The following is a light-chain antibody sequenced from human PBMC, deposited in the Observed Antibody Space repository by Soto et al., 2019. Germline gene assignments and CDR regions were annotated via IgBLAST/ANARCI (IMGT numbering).Light chain of an antibody. CDR2: GAS. Sequence: EIVMTQSPAILSVSPGERASLSCRASQSVSSNLAWYQQKPGQAPRLLIYGASTRATGIPARFSGSGSGTEFTLTISSLQSGDVAVYYCQQYDTWPPGTFGQGTKVDIK. CDR3: QQYDTWPPGT. J-gene: IGKJ1*01. CDR1: QSVSSN. V-gene: IGKV3-15*01.